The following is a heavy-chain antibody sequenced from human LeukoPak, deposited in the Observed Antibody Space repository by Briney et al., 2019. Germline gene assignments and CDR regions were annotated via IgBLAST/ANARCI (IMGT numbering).Heavy chain of an antibody. CDR2: ISGSGAGA. CDR3: AKGSYSSGWANRY. CDR1: GFTFSSYA. V-gene: IGHV3-23*01. D-gene: IGHD6-19*01. Sequence: GGSLRLSCAASGFTFSSYAMSWVRQAPGKGLEWVSAISGSGAGAYYADSVKGRFTISRDNSKNTLYLQMNSLRADDTAVFYCAKGSYSSGWANRYWGQGTLVTVSS. J-gene: IGHJ4*02.